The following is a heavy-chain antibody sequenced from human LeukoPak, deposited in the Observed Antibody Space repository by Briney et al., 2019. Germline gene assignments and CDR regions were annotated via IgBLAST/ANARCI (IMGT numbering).Heavy chain of an antibody. V-gene: IGHV3-53*01. CDR2: THSSGGT. J-gene: IGHJ5*02. Sequence: PGGSLRLSCAASGFTGSRNYMGWVRQAPGKGLEWVSATHSSGGTYYADSVKGRFTISRDTSKNTLYLQINSLSVEDTAVYYCIVFGDSNHWGQGTLVTVSS. CDR3: IVFGDSNH. CDR1: GFTGSRNY. D-gene: IGHD4-17*01.